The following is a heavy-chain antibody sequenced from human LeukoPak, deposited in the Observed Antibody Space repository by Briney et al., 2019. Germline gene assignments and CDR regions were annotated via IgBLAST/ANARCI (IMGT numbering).Heavy chain of an antibody. Sequence: SETLSLTCTVSGGSISSSSYYWGWIRQPPGKGLEWIGSIYYSGSTYYNPSLKSRVTISVDTSKNQFSLKLSSVTAADTAVYYCASSGGSYPAFDIWGQGTMVTVSS. D-gene: IGHD1-26*01. V-gene: IGHV4-39*01. CDR1: GGSISSSSYY. CDR3: ASSGGSYPAFDI. J-gene: IGHJ3*02. CDR2: IYYSGST.